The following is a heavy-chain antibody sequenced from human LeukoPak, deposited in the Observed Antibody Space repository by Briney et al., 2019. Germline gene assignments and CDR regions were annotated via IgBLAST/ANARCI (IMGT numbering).Heavy chain of an antibody. Sequence: PGGSLRLSCAASGFTFSTYTMNWVRQAPGKGLEWVSSITSTSHYIYYADSVKGRFTSSRDNSKNTLYLQMNSLRPEDTAVYYCAKDSSVWVVGAISFFDYWGQGTLVTVSS. CDR3: AKDSSVWVVGAISFFDY. V-gene: IGHV3-21*01. J-gene: IGHJ4*02. D-gene: IGHD1-26*01. CDR1: GFTFSTYT. CDR2: ITSTSHYI.